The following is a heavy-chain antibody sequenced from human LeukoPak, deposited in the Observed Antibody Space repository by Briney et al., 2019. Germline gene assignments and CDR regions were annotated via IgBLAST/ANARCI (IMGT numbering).Heavy chain of an antibody. V-gene: IGHV3-23*01. CDR2: ISGSGDST. J-gene: IGHJ4*02. D-gene: IGHD6-13*01. Sequence: GGPLRLSCAASGFTFSSYAMSWVRQAPGKGLEWVSAISGSGDSTYYGDSVKGRFTISRDNSKNTLYLQLNSLRAEDTAVYYCAKTRPLDSSSWSHGDYWGQGTLVTVSS. CDR3: AKTRPLDSSSWSHGDY. CDR1: GFTFSSYA.